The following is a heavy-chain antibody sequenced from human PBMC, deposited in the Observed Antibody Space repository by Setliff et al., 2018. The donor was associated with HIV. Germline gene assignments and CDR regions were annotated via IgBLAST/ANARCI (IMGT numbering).Heavy chain of an antibody. J-gene: IGHJ5*02. D-gene: IGHD1-20*01. CDR1: GFTFSHYG. V-gene: IGHV3-30*02. CDR3: ARYKWNNWIFGWFDP. Sequence: GGSLRLSCAASGFTFSHYGMHWVRQAPGKGLEWVAFIRYDGSNKYYADSVKGRFTISRDNAKNSLYLQMNSLRAEDTAVYYCARYKWNNWIFGWFDPWGQGTQVTVSS. CDR2: IRYDGSNK.